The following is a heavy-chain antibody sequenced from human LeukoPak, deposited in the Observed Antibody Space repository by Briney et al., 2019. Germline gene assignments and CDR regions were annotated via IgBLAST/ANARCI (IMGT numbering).Heavy chain of an antibody. J-gene: IGHJ6*02. CDR2: ISAYNGNT. CDR1: GYTFTSYG. V-gene: IGHV1-18*01. Sequence: ASVKVSCKASGYTFTSYGISWVRQAPGQGLEWMGWISAYNGNTNYAQKLQGGVTMTTDTSTSTAYMELRSLRSDDTAVYYCARDPMRGYYDSSGYYVGSGCYGMDVWGQGTTVTVSS. CDR3: ARDPMRGYYDSSGYYVGSGCYGMDV. D-gene: IGHD3-22*01.